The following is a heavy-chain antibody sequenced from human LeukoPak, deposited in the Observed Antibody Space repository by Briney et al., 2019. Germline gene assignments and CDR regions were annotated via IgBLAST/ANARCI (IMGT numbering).Heavy chain of an antibody. CDR2: ISGSGGGT. Sequence: GGSLRLSCAVSGITLSNYGMSWVRQAPGKGLEWVAGISGSGGGTNYADSVKGRFTISRDNSKNTLYLQMNSLRAEGTAVYFCAKRGVVIRVILVGFHKEAYYFDSWGQGALVTVSS. J-gene: IGHJ4*02. CDR3: AKRGVVIRVILVGFHKEAYYFDS. D-gene: IGHD3-22*01. CDR1: GITLSNYG. V-gene: IGHV3-23*01.